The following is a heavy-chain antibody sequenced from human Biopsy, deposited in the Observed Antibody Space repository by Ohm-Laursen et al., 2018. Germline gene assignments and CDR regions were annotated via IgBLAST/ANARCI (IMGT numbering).Heavy chain of an antibody. CDR1: GDSVSSGSFY. D-gene: IGHD6-19*01. CDR2: IYDRGST. V-gene: IGHV4-61*01. CDR3: ARGMRSSGWPYFDS. Sequence: LSLTCTVSGDSVSSGSFYWTWIRQPPGLGLEYIGYIYDRGSTANYNPSLESRVTMSVDMPKNQFSLKLSSVTAADTAIYYCARGMRSSGWPYFDSWGQGTLVTVSS. J-gene: IGHJ4*02.